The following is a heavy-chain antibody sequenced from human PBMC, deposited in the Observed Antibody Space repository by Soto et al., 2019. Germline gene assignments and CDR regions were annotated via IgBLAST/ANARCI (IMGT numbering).Heavy chain of an antibody. J-gene: IGHJ4*02. V-gene: IGHV4-30-4*01. CDR2: IYYSGST. CDR1: DGSISSGDYY. CDR3: ARGVFTMIQTLARHFDY. Sequence: PSETLSLTCTVSDGSISSGDYYWSWIRQPPGKGLEWIGYIYYSGSTYYNPSLKGRVTISVDTSKNQFSLKLSSVTAADTAVYYCARGVFTMIQTLARHFDYWGQGTLVTVSS. D-gene: IGHD3-22*01.